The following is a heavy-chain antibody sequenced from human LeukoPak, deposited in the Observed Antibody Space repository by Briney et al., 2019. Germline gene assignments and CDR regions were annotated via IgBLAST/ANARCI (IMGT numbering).Heavy chain of an antibody. D-gene: IGHD6-13*01. CDR3: ARVYSSSWPFDY. CDR2: IIPILGIA. J-gene: IGHJ4*02. CDR1: GGTFSSYA. Sequence: SVKVSCKASGGTFSSYAIRWVRQAPGQGPEWMGRIIPILGIANYAQKFQGRVTITADKSTSTAYMELSSLRSEDTAVYYCARVYSSSWPFDYWGQGTLVTVSS. V-gene: IGHV1-69*04.